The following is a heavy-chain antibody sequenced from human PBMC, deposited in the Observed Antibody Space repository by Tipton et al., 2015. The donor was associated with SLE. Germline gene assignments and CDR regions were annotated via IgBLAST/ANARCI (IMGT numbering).Heavy chain of an antibody. V-gene: IGHV4-59*11. J-gene: IGHJ4*02. CDR2: IYYSGRT. CDR1: GDSITSHY. CDR3: ARVGLWSGYYRDFDY. Sequence: LRLSCTVSGDSITSHYWSWIRQPPGKGLEWIAYIYYSGRTNYNPSLKSRVTISIDTSKNQFSLKLSSVTAADTAVYYCARVGLWSGYYRDFDYWGQGTLVTVSS. D-gene: IGHD3-3*01.